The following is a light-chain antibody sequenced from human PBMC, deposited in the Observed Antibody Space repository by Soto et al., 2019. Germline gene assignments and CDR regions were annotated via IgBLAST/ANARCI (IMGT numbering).Light chain of an antibody. CDR3: QQYDSPPLT. V-gene: IGKV3-20*01. CDR2: HAS. CDR1: QSVGRDY. Sequence: EIVLTQSPGTLSLSPGERATLSCRASQSVGRDYLAWYQQKPGQAPRLLIYHASSRATGIPDRFSDSGSGTDFTLTISILEPADFAEFYGQQYDSPPLTFGGGTKVEIK. J-gene: IGKJ4*01.